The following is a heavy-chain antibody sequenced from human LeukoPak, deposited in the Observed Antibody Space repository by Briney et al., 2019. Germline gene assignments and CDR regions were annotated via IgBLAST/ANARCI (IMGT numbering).Heavy chain of an antibody. CDR3: ARDPPGVRYGRPIFDF. CDR1: GYTFTDYY. Sequence: GASVKVSCKASGYTFTDYYMHWVRQAPGQGLEWMGWINPNSGGTNYAQKFQGRVTITRDKSISTAYMELYSLRSDDTAVYYCARDPPGVRYGRPIFDFWGQGTLVTVSS. V-gene: IGHV1-2*02. CDR2: INPNSGGT. D-gene: IGHD2-8*01. J-gene: IGHJ4*02.